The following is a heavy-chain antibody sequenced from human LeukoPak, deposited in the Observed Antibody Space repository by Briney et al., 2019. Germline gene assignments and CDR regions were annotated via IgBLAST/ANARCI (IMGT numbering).Heavy chain of an antibody. CDR1: GFTFSHHG. Sequence: GGSLRLSXAASGFTFSHHGMHWVRQAPGKGLEWVAFILYDGSNKYYVDSVKGRFTISRDNSENALSLQMNSLRAEDTAMYYCARAIDKGTGYYMDFWGQGTRVTVSS. CDR3: ARAIDKGTGYYMDF. D-gene: IGHD3/OR15-3a*01. CDR2: ILYDGSNK. V-gene: IGHV3-30*02. J-gene: IGHJ4*02.